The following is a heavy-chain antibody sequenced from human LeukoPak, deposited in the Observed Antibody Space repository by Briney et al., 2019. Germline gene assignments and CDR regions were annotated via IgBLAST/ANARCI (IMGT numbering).Heavy chain of an antibody. CDR1: GFTVSSNY. V-gene: IGHV3-53*01. D-gene: IGHD3-22*01. Sequence: GGSLRLSCAASGFTVSSNYMSWVRQAPGKGLEWVSLIYSGGSTYYADSVEGRFTISRDISKNTLYLQMNSLRAEDTAVYYCARRDSSGYSYFDYWGQGTLVTVSS. J-gene: IGHJ4*02. CDR2: IYSGGST. CDR3: ARRDSSGYSYFDY.